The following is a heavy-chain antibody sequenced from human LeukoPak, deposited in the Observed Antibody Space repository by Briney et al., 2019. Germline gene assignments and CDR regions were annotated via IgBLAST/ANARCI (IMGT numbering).Heavy chain of an antibody. D-gene: IGHD6-13*01. Sequence: SETLSLTCTVSGGSISRSNYYWGWIRQPPGKGLEWIGSIYHSGSTNSGSTYYNPSLKSRVAISVDTSKNQFSLKLSSVTAADTAVYYCARLGRGIAAAGSVYWGQGTLVTVSS. CDR2: IYHSGSTNSGST. J-gene: IGHJ4*02. CDR1: GGSISRSNYY. V-gene: IGHV4-39*07. CDR3: ARLGRGIAAAGSVY.